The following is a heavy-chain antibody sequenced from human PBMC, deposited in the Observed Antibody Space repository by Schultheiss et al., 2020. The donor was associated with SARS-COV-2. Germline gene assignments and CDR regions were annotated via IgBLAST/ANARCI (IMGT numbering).Heavy chain of an antibody. CDR1: GFTFTTYS. Sequence: GGSLRLSCAASGFTFTTYSMHWVRQAPGSGLEWVAVISYEGSSKHYADSVKGRFTISRDNSKNTLYLQMNSLRPEDTAVYYCASSRRYYFDSWGQGTLVTVSS. D-gene: IGHD2-2*01. CDR2: ISYEGSSK. J-gene: IGHJ4*02. V-gene: IGHV3-30*01. CDR3: ASSRRYYFDS.